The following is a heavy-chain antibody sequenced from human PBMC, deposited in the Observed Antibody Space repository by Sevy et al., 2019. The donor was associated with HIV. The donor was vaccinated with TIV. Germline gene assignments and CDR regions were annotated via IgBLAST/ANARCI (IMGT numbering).Heavy chain of an antibody. CDR3: ARVGVSYCTDDCYHRFDY. Sequence: GGSLRLSCSASGFTFSSYALLWVRQAPGKGLEWVSLISYDGRNKYYSDSAKGRFAISRDESKTTLFLQMESLRTEDTAIYYCARVGVSYCTDDCYHRFDYWGRGTLVTVSS. J-gene: IGHJ4*02. CDR2: ISYDGRNK. V-gene: IGHV3-30*09. CDR1: GFTFSSYA. D-gene: IGHD2-21*02.